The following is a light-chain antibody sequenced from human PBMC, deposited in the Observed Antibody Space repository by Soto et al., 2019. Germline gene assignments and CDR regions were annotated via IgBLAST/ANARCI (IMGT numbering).Light chain of an antibody. CDR3: QQYNNWPPFT. V-gene: IGKV3-15*01. J-gene: IGKJ3*01. CDR2: GAS. CDR1: QSVSSN. Sequence: EIVMTQSPATLSVSPGERATLSCRASQSVSSNLAWYQQKPGQAPRLLIYGASTRATGIPARFSGSGSGTEFTLTISSLHSEDFAVYYFQQYNNWPPFTFGPGTKVDIK.